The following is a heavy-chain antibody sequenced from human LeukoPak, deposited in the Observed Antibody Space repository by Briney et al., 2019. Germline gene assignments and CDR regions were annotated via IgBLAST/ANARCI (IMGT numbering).Heavy chain of an antibody. Sequence: PSEPLSLTCTVSGGSISSSSYYWGWIRQPPGKGLEWIGSMYYSGSTHYNASLKSRVTISVDTSKNQFSLKLSSVTAADTAVYLCARLASDYYGSGSYYYYMDVWGKGTTVTVSS. CDR1: GGSISSSSYY. J-gene: IGHJ6*03. V-gene: IGHV4-39*01. CDR2: MYYSGST. D-gene: IGHD3-10*01. CDR3: ARLASDYYGSGSYYYYMDV.